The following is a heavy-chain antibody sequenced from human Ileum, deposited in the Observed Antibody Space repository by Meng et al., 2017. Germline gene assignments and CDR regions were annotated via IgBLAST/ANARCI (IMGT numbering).Heavy chain of an antibody. V-gene: IGHV3-33*01. CDR1: GFISSYYC. CDR2: ICTDGG. CDR3: ARDDAISANDLDY. J-gene: IGHJ4*02. Sequence: VQLGGGGGVLVQSGASLRLCGVAGGFISSYYCIHWVQQPRGKGRGRGAVICTDGGNTAPALSSRSTISVDNSKNMLYLQLNSLRAEDTAMYYCARDDAISANDLDYWGQGTLVTVSS. D-gene: IGHD3-9*01.